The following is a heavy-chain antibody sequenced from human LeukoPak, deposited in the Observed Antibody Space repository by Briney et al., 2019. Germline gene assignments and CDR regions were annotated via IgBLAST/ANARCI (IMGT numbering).Heavy chain of an antibody. D-gene: IGHD5-18*01. CDR1: GGSFSGYY. Sequence: SETLSLTCAVYGGSFSGYYWSWIRQPPGKGPEWIGEINHSGSTNYNPSLKSRVTISVDTSKNQFSLKLSSVTAADTAVYYCARGKRYSYGFFDYWGQGTLVTVSS. J-gene: IGHJ4*02. V-gene: IGHV4-34*01. CDR2: INHSGST. CDR3: ARGKRYSYGFFDY.